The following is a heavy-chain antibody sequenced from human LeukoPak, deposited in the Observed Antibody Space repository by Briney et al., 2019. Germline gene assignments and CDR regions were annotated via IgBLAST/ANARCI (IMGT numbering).Heavy chain of an antibody. CDR2: INPNSGGT. CDR3: ARDPRYCSGASCYSASYYFDY. J-gene: IGHJ4*02. CDR1: GYTFTGYY. Sequence: VASVKVSCKASGYTFTGYYMHWVRQAPGQGLEWMGWINPNSGGTNYAQKFQGRVTMTRDTSISTAYMELSRLRSDDTAVYYCARDPRYCSGASCYSASYYFDYWGQGTLVTVSS. V-gene: IGHV1-2*02. D-gene: IGHD2-15*01.